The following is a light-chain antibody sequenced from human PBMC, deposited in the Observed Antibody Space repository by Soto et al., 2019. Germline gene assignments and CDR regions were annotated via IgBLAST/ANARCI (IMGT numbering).Light chain of an antibody. CDR3: QQYYSTPFT. CDR2: WAS. V-gene: IGKV4-1*01. Sequence: DIVMTQSPDSLAVSLGERATINCKSSQRVLYSSNNKNYLAWYQQKPGQPPKLLIYWASTRETGDPDRFSGSGSGTDFTLTIISLQAEDVAVYYCQQYYSTPFTFGPGTKVDIK. J-gene: IGKJ3*01. CDR1: QRVLYSSNNKNY.